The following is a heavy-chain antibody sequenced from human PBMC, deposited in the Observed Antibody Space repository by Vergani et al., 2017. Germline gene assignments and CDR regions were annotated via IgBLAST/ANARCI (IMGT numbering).Heavy chain of an antibody. V-gene: IGHV4-39*01. CDR3: ARVKGAKRGFDY. CDR1: GVSIGSNSYY. CDR2: IYYTGTT. J-gene: IGHJ4*02. Sequence: QLQLQESGPGLVKPSETLSLTCTVSGVSIGSNSYYWGWIRQPPGKGLEWIGTIYYTGTTYYNEAHKSRLTISVDTSKNQFSLNLTSVTAADTAVYYCARVKGAKRGFDYWGQGTLVTVSS.